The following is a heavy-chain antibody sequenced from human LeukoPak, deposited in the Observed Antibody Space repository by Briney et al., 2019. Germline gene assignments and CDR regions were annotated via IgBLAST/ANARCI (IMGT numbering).Heavy chain of an antibody. CDR3: ARGDGYSSGWYRDYYYYGMDV. D-gene: IGHD6-19*01. Sequence: ASVKVSCTVSGYTFTSYDINWVRQATRQGHEWMGWMNPNSGNTGYAQKFQGRVTMTRNTSISTAYMELSSLRTEDTAVYYCARGDGYSSGWYRDYYYYGMDVWGQGTTVTVSS. CDR1: GYTFTSYD. J-gene: IGHJ6*02. V-gene: IGHV1-8*01. CDR2: MNPNSGNT.